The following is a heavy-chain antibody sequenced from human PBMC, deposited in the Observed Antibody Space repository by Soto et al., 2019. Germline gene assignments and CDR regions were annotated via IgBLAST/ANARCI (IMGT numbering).Heavy chain of an antibody. CDR2: INPSGGST. CDR1: GERVASSS. CDR3: ARGFDGGNPHFDY. D-gene: IGHD2-15*01. J-gene: IGHJ4*02. V-gene: IGHV1-46*03. Sequence: ASGERVASSSMGSARHEPGQGLEWMGIINPSGGSTSYAQKFQGRVTMTRDTSTSTVYMELSSLRSEDTAVYYCARGFDGGNPHFDYWGQGTLVTVSS.